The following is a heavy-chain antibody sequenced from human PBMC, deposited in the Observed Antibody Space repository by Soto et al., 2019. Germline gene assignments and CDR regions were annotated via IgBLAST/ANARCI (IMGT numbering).Heavy chain of an antibody. J-gene: IGHJ3*02. V-gene: IGHV4-34*01. Sequence: SETLSLTCAVYGGSFSGYYWSWIRQPPGKGLEWNGEINHSGSTNYIPSLKSRVTISVDTSKNQFSLKLSSVTAADTAVYYCARGRIVVVPAATPVVVGAFDIWGQGTMVTVSS. CDR3: ARGRIVVVPAATPVVVGAFDI. CDR2: INHSGST. CDR1: GGSFSGYY. D-gene: IGHD2-2*01.